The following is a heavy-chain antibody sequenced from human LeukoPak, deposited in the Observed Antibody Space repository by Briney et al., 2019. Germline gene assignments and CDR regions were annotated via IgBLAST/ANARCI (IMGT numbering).Heavy chain of an antibody. J-gene: IGHJ4*01. Sequence: GGSLRLSCVASGFSFSSYSMNWVSQAPGKGLEWVSYITGSGSSTDYAASVKGRFIISRDNAKDSLFLQMSSLRVEDTAVYYCARGVGSVAGTTDYWGHGNLVTVSS. V-gene: IGHV3-48*04. CDR3: ARGVGSVAGTTDY. CDR1: GFSFSSYS. D-gene: IGHD6-19*01. CDR2: ITGSGSST.